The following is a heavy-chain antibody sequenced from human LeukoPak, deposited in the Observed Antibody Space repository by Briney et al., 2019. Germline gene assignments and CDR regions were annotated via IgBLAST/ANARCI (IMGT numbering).Heavy chain of an antibody. CDR1: GFTFTGYY. CDR2: INPSSGGT. Sequence: ASVKVSCTASGFTFTGYYMHWVRQAPGQGLEWMGWINPSSGGTNYAQKFQGRVTMTRDTSISTAYMELSRLRSDDTAVYYCVRGKFDYWGQGTLVTVSS. V-gene: IGHV1-2*02. CDR3: VRGKFDY. J-gene: IGHJ4*02.